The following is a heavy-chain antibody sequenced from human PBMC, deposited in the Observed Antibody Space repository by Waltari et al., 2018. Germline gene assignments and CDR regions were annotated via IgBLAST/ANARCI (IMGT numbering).Heavy chain of an antibody. D-gene: IGHD3-10*01. CDR3: AHRLIGSNTWDYGAFDI. Sequence: QITLKETGPTLVQPTQTLALTCTFSGFSLTTSGVAVGWIRQPPGKAVAWLVHIYWDNDKRYNPSLKSRITIIKDTSKNQVILIMTNTDPVDTGTYFCAHRLIGSNTWDYGAFDIWGQGTVVTVSS. CDR2: IYWDNDK. CDR1: GFSLTTSGVA. J-gene: IGHJ3*02. V-gene: IGHV2-5*02.